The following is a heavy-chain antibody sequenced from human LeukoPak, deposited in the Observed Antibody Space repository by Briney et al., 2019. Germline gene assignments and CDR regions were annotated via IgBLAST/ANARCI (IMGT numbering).Heavy chain of an antibody. J-gene: IGHJ4*02. CDR1: VFTFSSYW. D-gene: IGHD3-10*01. CDR2: IKQEGSEK. CDR3: ARSGSQHYDY. Sequence: GGSLRLSCAASVFTFSSYWMSWVRGPPGKGVEWVANIKQEGSEKYYVDSVKGRFTISRDNAKNLLYLQMNSLRAEDTAVYYCARSGSQHYDYWGQGTLVTVSS. V-gene: IGHV3-7*01.